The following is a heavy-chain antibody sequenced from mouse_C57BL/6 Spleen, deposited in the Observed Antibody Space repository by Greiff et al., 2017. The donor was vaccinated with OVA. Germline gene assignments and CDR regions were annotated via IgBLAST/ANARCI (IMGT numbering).Heavy chain of an antibody. CDR3: ARDGVLRSHFDY. CDR1: GYSITSGYY. CDR2: ISYDGSN. V-gene: IGHV3-6*01. Sequence: EVKLLESGPGLVKPSQSLSLTCSVTGYSITSGYYWNWIRQFPGNKLEWMGYISYDGSNNYNPSLKNRISITRDTSKNQFFLKLNSVTTEDTATYYCARDGVLRSHFDYWGQGTTLTVSS. D-gene: IGHD1-1*01. J-gene: IGHJ2*01.